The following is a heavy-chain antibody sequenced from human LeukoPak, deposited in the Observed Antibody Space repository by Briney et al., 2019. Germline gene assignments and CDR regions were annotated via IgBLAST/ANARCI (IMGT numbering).Heavy chain of an antibody. Sequence: KTGGSLGLSCAASGFTFSDYYMSWIRQAPGKGLEWVSYISSSGSTIYYADSVKGRFTISRDNAKNSLYLQINSLRAEDTAVYYCARAIVGATSWFDPWGQGTLVTVSS. V-gene: IGHV3-11*04. CDR1: GFTFSDYY. CDR2: ISSSGSTI. D-gene: IGHD1-26*01. CDR3: ARAIVGATSWFDP. J-gene: IGHJ5*02.